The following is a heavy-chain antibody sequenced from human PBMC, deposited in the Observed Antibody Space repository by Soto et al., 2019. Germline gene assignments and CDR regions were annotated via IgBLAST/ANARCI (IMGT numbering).Heavy chain of an antibody. CDR3: ARAKSHYGDYCY. Sequence: QVQLQESGPGLVKPSETLSLTCTVSGGSISSYYWSWIRQPPGKGLEWIGYIYYSGSTNYNPSLKSRVTISVDTSKNQFSLKLSSVTAADTAVYYCARAKSHYGDYCYWGQGTLVTVSS. CDR1: GGSISSYY. D-gene: IGHD4-17*01. J-gene: IGHJ4*02. V-gene: IGHV4-59*01. CDR2: IYYSGST.